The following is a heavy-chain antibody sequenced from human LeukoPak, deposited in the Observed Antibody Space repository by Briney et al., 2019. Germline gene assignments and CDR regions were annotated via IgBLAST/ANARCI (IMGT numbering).Heavy chain of an antibody. J-gene: IGHJ4*02. V-gene: IGHV3-23*01. CDR2: ISDSGDSS. CDR1: GFTFSTYA. CDR3: AKGPYHWNYFDY. Sequence: PGGSLTLSCAASGFTFSTYAMNWVRQAPGKGLEWVSVISDSGDSSKYVDSVEDRFIISRDNSKNTLYLQMTSLRVEDTAVYYCAKGPYHWNYFDYWGQGTLVTVSS. D-gene: IGHD3-3*01.